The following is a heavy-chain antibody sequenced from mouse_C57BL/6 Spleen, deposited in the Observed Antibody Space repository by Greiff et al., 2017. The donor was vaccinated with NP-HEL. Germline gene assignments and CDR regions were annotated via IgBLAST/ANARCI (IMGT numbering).Heavy chain of an antibody. V-gene: IGHV1-64*01. J-gene: IGHJ2*01. CDR1: GYTFTSYW. Sequence: VQLQQPGAELVKPGASVKLSCKASGYTFTSYWMHWVTQRPGQGLEWIGMIHPNSGSTNYNEKFKSKATLTVDKSSSTAYMQLSSLTSEDSAVYYCARLYGSSLYYFDYWGQGTTLTVSS. CDR3: ARLYGSSLYYFDY. CDR2: IHPNSGST. D-gene: IGHD1-1*01.